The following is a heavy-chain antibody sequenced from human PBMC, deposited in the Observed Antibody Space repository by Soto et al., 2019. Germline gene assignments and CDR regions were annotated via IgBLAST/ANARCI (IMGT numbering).Heavy chain of an antibody. Sequence: SETLSLTCTVSGGSISSGDYYWSWIRQPPGKGLEWIGYIYYSGSTYYNPSLKSRVTISVDGSKNQFSLKVKSVTAADTAVYYCARGRLVPAVNFDYWGLGTLVTVSS. CDR1: GGSISSGDYY. V-gene: IGHV4-30-4*01. D-gene: IGHD2-2*01. CDR2: IYYSGST. J-gene: IGHJ4*02. CDR3: ARGRLVPAVNFDY.